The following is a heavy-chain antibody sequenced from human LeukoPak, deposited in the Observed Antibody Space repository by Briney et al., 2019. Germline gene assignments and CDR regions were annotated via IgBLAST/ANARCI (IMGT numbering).Heavy chain of an antibody. Sequence: GGSLRLSCAASGFTVSSYSMNWVRQAPGKGLEWVSSISSTSSYIYYADSVKGRFTISRDNAKNSLYLQMNSLRAEDTAVYYCARMGLLIAAADHGWWFDPWGQGTLVTVSS. J-gene: IGHJ5*02. V-gene: IGHV3-21*01. CDR3: ARMGLLIAAADHGWWFDP. D-gene: IGHD6-13*01. CDR2: ISSTSSYI. CDR1: GFTVSSYS.